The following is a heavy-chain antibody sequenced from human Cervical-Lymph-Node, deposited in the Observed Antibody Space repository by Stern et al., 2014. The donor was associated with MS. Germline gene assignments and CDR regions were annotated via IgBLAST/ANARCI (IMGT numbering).Heavy chain of an antibody. D-gene: IGHD2-2*01. CDR2: IIPIFGIA. J-gene: IGHJ5*02. CDR3: ARQIVVVPAAIEYNWFDP. CDR1: GGTFSSYA. Sequence: VQLVESGAEVKKPGSSVKVSCKASGGTFSSYAISWVRQAPGQGLEWMGGIIPIFGIANSAQKFQGRVTITADKSTSTAYMELSSLRSEDTAVYYCARQIVVVPAAIEYNWFDPWGQGTLVTVSS. V-gene: IGHV1-69*17.